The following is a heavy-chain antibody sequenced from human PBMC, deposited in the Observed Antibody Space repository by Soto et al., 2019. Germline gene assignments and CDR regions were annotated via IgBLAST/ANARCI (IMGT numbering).Heavy chain of an antibody. V-gene: IGHV3-48*02. D-gene: IGHD2-21*01. CDR3: ARVSHYGMDV. CDR2: ISSSSSTI. Sequence: LRLSCAASGFTFSSYSMNCVRQAPGKGLEWVSYISSSSSTIYYADSVKGRFTISRDNAKNSLYLQMNSLTDDDTAVYYCARVSHYGMDVWGQGTTVTVSS. J-gene: IGHJ6*02. CDR1: GFTFSSYS.